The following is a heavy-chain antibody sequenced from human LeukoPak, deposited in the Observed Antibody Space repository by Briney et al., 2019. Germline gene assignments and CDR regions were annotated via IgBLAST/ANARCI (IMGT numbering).Heavy chain of an antibody. V-gene: IGHV4-61*01. D-gene: IGHD3-10*01. CDR1: GGSISSSSYY. Sequence: SETLSLTCTVSGGSISSSSYYWSWIRQPPGKGLEWIGYIYYSGSTNYNPSLKSRVTISVDTSKNQSSLKLSSVTAADTAVYYCAREGMTADFDYWGQGTLVTVSS. CDR2: IYYSGST. J-gene: IGHJ4*02. CDR3: AREGMTADFDY.